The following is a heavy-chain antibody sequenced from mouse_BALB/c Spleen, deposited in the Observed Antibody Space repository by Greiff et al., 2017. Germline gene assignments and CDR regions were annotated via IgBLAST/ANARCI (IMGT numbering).Heavy chain of an antibody. J-gene: IGHJ3*01. CDR2: ISYDGSN. Sequence: EVKLMESGPGLVKPSQSLSLTCSVTGYSITSGYYWNWIRQFPGNKLEWMGYISYDGSNNYNPSLKNRISITRDTSKNQFFLKLNSVTTEDTATYYCASPYGNYWFAYWGQGTLVTVSA. V-gene: IGHV3-6*02. CDR1: GYSITSGYY. D-gene: IGHD2-1*01. CDR3: ASPYGNYWFAY.